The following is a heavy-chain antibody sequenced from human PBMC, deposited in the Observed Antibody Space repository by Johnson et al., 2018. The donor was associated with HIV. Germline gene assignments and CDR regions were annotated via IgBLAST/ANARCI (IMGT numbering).Heavy chain of an antibody. CDR1: GFTFSSYA. CDR2: IAYDGSNK. D-gene: IGHD4/OR15-4a*01. V-gene: IGHV3-30-3*01. Sequence: HVQLVESGGGVVQPGRSLRLSCAASGFTFSSYAMHWVRQAPGKGLEWVAVIAYDGSNKYYADSVKGRFTISTDHSKTTLYLQMNSLRAEDTAVYSCARGGASDAFDIWGQGTMVTVSS. CDR3: ARGGASDAFDI. J-gene: IGHJ3*02.